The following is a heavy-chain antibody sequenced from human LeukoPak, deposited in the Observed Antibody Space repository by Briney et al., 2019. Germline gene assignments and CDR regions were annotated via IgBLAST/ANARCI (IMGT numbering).Heavy chain of an antibody. D-gene: IGHD1-7*01. V-gene: IGHV3-30*04. CDR1: GFTFSSYA. J-gene: IGHJ3*02. Sequence: WGSLRLSCAASGFTFSSYAMHWVRQAPGKGLEWVAVISYDGSNKYYADSVKGRFTISRDNSKNTLYLQMNSLRAEDTAVYYCAREELDAFDIWGQGTMVTVSS. CDR3: AREELDAFDI. CDR2: ISYDGSNK.